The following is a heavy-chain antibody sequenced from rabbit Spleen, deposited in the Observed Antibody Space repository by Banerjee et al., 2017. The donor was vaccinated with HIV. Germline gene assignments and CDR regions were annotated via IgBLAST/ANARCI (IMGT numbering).Heavy chain of an antibody. D-gene: IGHD8-1*01. V-gene: IGHV1S40*01. Sequence: QSLEESGGDLVKPGASLTLTCTASGFSFSSTYYMCWVRQPPGNGLEWNASIAVGSSGTTYYATWAKGRFTISKTSSTTVTLQMTSLTAADTATYFCARDTGTSFSSYGMDLWGQGTLVTVS. CDR1: GFSFSSTYY. CDR3: ARDTGTSFSSYGMDL. J-gene: IGHJ6*01. CDR2: IAVGSSGTT.